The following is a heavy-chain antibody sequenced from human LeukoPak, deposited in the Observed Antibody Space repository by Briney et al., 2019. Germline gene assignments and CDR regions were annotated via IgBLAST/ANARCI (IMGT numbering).Heavy chain of an antibody. J-gene: IGHJ3*02. D-gene: IGHD1-26*01. CDR1: GFTVNSSY. Sequence: GGSLRLSCAASGFTVNSSYMIWVRQAPGKGLEWVSVNYSGGSTHYADSVEGRITISRDNSKNTLFLQMNSLRAEDTAVYYCARGGSYPNDPFDIWGQGTMVTV. CDR3: ARGGSYPNDPFDI. CDR2: NYSGGST. V-gene: IGHV3-53*05.